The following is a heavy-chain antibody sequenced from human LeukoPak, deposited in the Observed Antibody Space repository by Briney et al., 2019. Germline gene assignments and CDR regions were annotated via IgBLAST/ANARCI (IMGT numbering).Heavy chain of an antibody. D-gene: IGHD3-3*01. CDR2: IVLGAGNT. Sequence: SVKVSCKASGLTFPNSAMQRVRQARGQRLEWIGWIVLGAGNTVYSHKFHDRVTITRDVSTNTAYMELDSLGSEDTAVYYCAAQRGASLHDFWSTRLFDPWGQGTLVTVSS. J-gene: IGHJ5*02. CDR1: GLTFPNSA. CDR3: AAQRGASLHDFWSTRLFDP. V-gene: IGHV1-58*02.